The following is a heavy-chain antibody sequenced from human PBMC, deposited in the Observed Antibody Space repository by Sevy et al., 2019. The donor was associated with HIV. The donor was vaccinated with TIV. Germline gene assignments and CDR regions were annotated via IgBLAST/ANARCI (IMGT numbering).Heavy chain of an antibody. J-gene: IGHJ1*01. D-gene: IGHD1-26*01. CDR3: AKDMGAAREGYFQH. CDR1: GFTFDDYA. Sequence: GGSLRLSCAASGFTFDDYAMHWVRQAPGNGLEWVSGISWNSGSIGYADSVKGRFTISRDNAKNSLYLQMNSLRAEDTALYYCAKDMGAAREGYFQHWGQGTLVTVSS. CDR2: ISWNSGSI. V-gene: IGHV3-9*01.